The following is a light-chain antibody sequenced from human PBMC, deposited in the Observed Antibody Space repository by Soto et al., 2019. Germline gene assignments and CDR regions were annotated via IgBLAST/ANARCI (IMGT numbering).Light chain of an antibody. CDR1: SSDLAIYNY. CDR3: SSYTSSSTYV. Sequence: QSVLTQPASVSGSPGQSITISCTGTSSDLAIYNYVSWYQQHPGKAPKLMIYEVNDRPSGVSNRFSGSKSGNTASLTISGLQAEDEADYYCSSYTSSSTYVFGTGTKVTVL. J-gene: IGLJ1*01. CDR2: EVN. V-gene: IGLV2-14*01.